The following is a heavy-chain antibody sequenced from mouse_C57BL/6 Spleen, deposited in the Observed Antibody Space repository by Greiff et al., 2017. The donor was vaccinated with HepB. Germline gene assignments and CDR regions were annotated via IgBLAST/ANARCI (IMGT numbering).Heavy chain of an antibody. CDR3: ARRGGLRLHYFDY. CDR2: INPYNGGT. Sequence: VQLQQSGPVLVKPGASVKMSCKASGYTFTDYYMNWVKQSHGKSLEWIGVINPYNGGTSYNQKFKGKATLTVDKSSSTAYMELNSLTSEDSAVYYCARRGGLRLHYFDYWGQGTTLTVSS. V-gene: IGHV1-19*01. J-gene: IGHJ2*01. CDR1: GYTFTDYY. D-gene: IGHD3-2*02.